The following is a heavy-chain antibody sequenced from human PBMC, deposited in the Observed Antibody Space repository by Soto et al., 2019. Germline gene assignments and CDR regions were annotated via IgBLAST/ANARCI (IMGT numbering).Heavy chain of an antibody. CDR3: TRDPSVIVGEGF. Sequence: QVQLVQSGAEVKKTGASVKVSCKASGYTFTGYHIHWVRQAPGQGLEWMGWINPNSGGPNYAQKFQGRVTMTRDTSSSTAYMELSRLTSDDTAVYYCTRDPSVIVGEGFWGQGTLVTVSS. D-gene: IGHD3-22*01. CDR1: GYTFTGYH. J-gene: IGHJ4*02. CDR2: INPNSGGP. V-gene: IGHV1-2*02.